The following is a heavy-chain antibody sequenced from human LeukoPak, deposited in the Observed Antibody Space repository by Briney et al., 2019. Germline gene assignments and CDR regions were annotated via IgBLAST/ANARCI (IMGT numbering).Heavy chain of an antibody. D-gene: IGHD6-13*01. CDR3: ARDGYSSRGWTYNWFDP. J-gene: IGHJ5*02. V-gene: IGHV1-46*01. Sequence: ASVTVSCKASGYTFTSYYMHWVRQAPGQGLEWMGIINPSGGSTSYAQKFQGRVTMTRDMSTSTVYMELSSLRSEDTAVYYCARDGYSSRGWTYNWFDPWGQGTLVTVSS. CDR1: GYTFTSYY. CDR2: INPSGGST.